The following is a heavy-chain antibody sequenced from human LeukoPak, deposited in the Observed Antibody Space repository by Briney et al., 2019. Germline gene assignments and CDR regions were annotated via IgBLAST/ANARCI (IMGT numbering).Heavy chain of an antibody. CDR3: ATSYRPGSIYYGMDG. D-gene: IGHD1-14*01. V-gene: IGHV3-53*04. Sequence: GGSLTLSCAPSGSTVSSNYMSCVRHAPGEGLGWVSVIYSGGSTYYADSVKGRFTISRHNSKNTLYLQMNSLRAEDTAVYYCATSYRPGSIYYGMDGWVQGATVTVSS. CDR2: IYSGGST. J-gene: IGHJ6*02. CDR1: GSTVSSNY.